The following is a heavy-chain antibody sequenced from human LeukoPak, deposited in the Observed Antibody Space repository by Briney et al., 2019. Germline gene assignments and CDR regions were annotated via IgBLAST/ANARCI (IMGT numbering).Heavy chain of an antibody. J-gene: IGHJ4*02. CDR3: ARWSIVATTYFDY. V-gene: IGHV1-18*04. CDR1: GYTVTGYD. D-gene: IGHD5-12*01. Sequence: GASVKGSCKASGYTVTGYDMHWVRQAPGQGLEWMGWISAYNGNTNYAQKLQGRVTMTTDTSTSTAYMELRSLRSDDTAVYYCARWSIVATTYFDYWGQGTLVTVSS. CDR2: ISAYNGNT.